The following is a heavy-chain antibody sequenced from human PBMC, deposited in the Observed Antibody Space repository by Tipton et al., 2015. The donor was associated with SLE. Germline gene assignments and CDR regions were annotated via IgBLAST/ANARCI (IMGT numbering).Heavy chain of an antibody. D-gene: IGHD3-16*01. CDR2: INWDGTST. CDR3: ARDYHGGDY. V-gene: IGHV3-20*01. Sequence: GSLRLSCAASGFTFDDYGMSWVRQAPGKGLEWVSGINWDGTSTGYADSVKGRFTISRDNAKNSLYLQMNSLRPEDTALYHCARDYHGGDYWGQGTLVTVSS. J-gene: IGHJ4*02. CDR1: GFTFDDYG.